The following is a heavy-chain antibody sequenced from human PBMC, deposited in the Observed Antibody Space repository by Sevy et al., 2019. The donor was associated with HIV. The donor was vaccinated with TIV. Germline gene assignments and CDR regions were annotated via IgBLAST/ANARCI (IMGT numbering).Heavy chain of an antibody. J-gene: IGHJ4*02. V-gene: IGHV3-7*04. CDR1: GFTFSSYW. CDR2: IKRDGSEK. CDR3: ARGYSNLRGYSYGTYYFDY. Sequence: GGSLRLSCAASGFTFSSYWMSWVRQAPGKGLEWVANIKRDGSEKYYVDSVKGRFTISRDNAKNSLYLQMNSLRAEDTAVYYCARGYSNLRGYSYGTYYFDYWGQGTLVTVSS. D-gene: IGHD5-18*01.